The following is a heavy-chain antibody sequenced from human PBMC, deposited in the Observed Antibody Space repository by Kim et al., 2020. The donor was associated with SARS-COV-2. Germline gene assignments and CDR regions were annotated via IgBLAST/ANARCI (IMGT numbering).Heavy chain of an antibody. Sequence: GGSLRLSCAASGFTFSSYAMSWVRQAPGKGLEWVSAISGSGGSTYYADSVKGRFTISRDNSKNTLYLQMNSLRAEDTAVYYCAKGKTYYYDSSGYYCGLWGQGTLVTVSS. J-gene: IGHJ4*02. CDR2: ISGSGGST. D-gene: IGHD3-22*01. V-gene: IGHV3-23*01. CDR3: AKGKTYYYDSSGYYCGL. CDR1: GFTFSSYA.